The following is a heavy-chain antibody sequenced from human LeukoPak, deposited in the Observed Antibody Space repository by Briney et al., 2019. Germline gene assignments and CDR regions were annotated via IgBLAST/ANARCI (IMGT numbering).Heavy chain of an antibody. Sequence: GGSLRLSCAASGFNFRGYGMHWVRQAPGKGLEWVTFIHYDGRNQYYADSVKGRFTISRDNSENTLYLQMNSLRPEDTAVYYCAKGTRVSCSGATCYEFDYWGQGTLVTVSS. CDR2: IHYDGRNQ. CDR3: AKGTRVSCSGATCYEFDY. V-gene: IGHV3-30*02. J-gene: IGHJ4*02. CDR1: GFNFRGYG. D-gene: IGHD2-2*01.